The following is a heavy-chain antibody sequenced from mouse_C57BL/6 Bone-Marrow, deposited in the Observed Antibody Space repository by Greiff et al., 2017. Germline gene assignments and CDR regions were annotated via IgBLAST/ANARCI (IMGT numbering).Heavy chain of an antibody. CDR2: ITPSSGYT. J-gene: IGHJ3*01. V-gene: IGHV1-7*01. D-gene: IGHD1-1*01. CDR3: LTTVVAH. Sequence: QVQLQQSGAELAKPGASVKLSCKASGYTFTSYWMHWVKQRPGQGLEWIGYITPSSGYTKYNQKFKDKATLTAVKSSSTDYMQLSSLTYEDSAVYYCLTTVVAHWGQGTLVTVSA. CDR1: GYTFTSYW.